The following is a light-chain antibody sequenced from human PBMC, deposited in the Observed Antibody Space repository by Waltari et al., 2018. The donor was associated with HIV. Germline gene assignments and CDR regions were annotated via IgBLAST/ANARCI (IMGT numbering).Light chain of an antibody. CDR3: ASWDGNLNGWV. CDR2: NNN. J-gene: IGLJ3*02. CDR1: SSNIGRDT. V-gene: IGLV1-44*01. Sequence: QSVLTQPPSASGTPGQRVTISCSGGSSNIGRDTVNWYQHLPGTAPTLLIYNNNRRPSGVPDRFSGSKSGTSASLAISGLQSEDEADYYCASWDGNLNGWVFGGGTKLTVL.